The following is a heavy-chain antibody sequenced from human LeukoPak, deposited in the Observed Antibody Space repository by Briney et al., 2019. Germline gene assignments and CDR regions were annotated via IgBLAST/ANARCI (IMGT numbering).Heavy chain of an antibody. CDR1: GGSLSGYY. D-gene: IGHD4-23*01. CDR3: ARGVTDTN. Sequence: SETLSLTCAVYGGSLSGYYWSWIRKPPGKGLEWIGEINHSGSTNYNMSLKSRVTISLDTSKNQFSLKLTSVTAADTAVYYCARGVTDTNWGQGTLVTVSS. CDR2: INHSGST. J-gene: IGHJ4*02. V-gene: IGHV4-34*01.